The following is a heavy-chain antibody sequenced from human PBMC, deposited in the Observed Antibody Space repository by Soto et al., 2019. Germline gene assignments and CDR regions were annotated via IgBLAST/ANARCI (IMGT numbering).Heavy chain of an antibody. D-gene: IGHD2-15*01. J-gene: IGHJ3*02. CDR2: ISGSGGST. Sequence: PGGSLRLSCAASGFTFSSYAMSWVRQAPGKGLEWVSAISGSGGSTYYADSVKGRFTISRDNSKNTLYLQVNSLRAEDTAVYYCAKFALVVVAATRNAFDIWGQGTMVTVSS. V-gene: IGHV3-23*01. CDR1: GFTFSSYA. CDR3: AKFALVVVAATRNAFDI.